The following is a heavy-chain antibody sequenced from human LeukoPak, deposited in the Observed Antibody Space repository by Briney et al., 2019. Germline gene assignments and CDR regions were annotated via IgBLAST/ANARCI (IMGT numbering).Heavy chain of an antibody. V-gene: IGHV4-39*01. CDR1: GGSVTSSSHY. D-gene: IGHD2-2*01. Sequence: PSETLSLTCTVSGGSVTSSSHYWGWIRQPPGKGLEWIASIYYSGDDYYNPSLKSRATIFVDTSQSQFSLRLSSVTAADTAVYYCARHGNIVLEPGASKAFDIWGQGTMVTVST. CDR2: IYYSGDD. J-gene: IGHJ3*02. CDR3: ARHGNIVLEPGASKAFDI.